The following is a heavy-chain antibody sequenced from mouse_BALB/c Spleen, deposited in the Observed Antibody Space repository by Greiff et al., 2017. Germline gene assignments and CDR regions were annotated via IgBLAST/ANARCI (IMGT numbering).Heavy chain of an antibody. CDR2: IRSKSNNYAT. V-gene: IGHV10-1*02. CDR3: VRDYDGYYVFDY. Sequence: DVKLVESGGGLVQPKGSLKLSCAASGFTFNTYAMNWVRQAPGKGLEWVARIRSKSNNYATYYADSVKDRFTISRDDSQSMLYLQMNNLKTEDTAMYYCVRDYDGYYVFDYWGQGTTLTVSS. CDR1: GFTFNTYA. J-gene: IGHJ2*01. D-gene: IGHD2-3*01.